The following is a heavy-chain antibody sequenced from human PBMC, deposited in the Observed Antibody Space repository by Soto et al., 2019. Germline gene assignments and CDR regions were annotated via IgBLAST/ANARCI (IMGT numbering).Heavy chain of an antibody. CDR1: GFTFSSYA. V-gene: IGHV3-23*01. J-gene: IGHJ2*01. Sequence: EVQLLESGGGLVQPGGSLRLSCAASGFTFSSYAMSWVRQAPGKGLEWVSAISGSGGSTYYADSVKGRFTISRDNSKNTLYLQMNSLRAEDTAVYYCAKDSLIFYSSSSWSWYFDLWGRGTLVTISS. CDR2: ISGSGGST. D-gene: IGHD6-6*01. CDR3: AKDSLIFYSSSSWSWYFDL.